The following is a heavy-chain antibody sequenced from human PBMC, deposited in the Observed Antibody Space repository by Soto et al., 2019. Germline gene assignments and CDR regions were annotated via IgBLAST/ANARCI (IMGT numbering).Heavy chain of an antibody. CDR1: GGSFKSGSYS. D-gene: IGHD3-3*01. J-gene: IGHJ4*02. CDR2: VYHTVRT. Sequence: SETLSLTCTVSGGSFKSGSYSWSWIRQPPGKGLEWIGYVYHTVRTSYNPSLNSRVSISMDTSKNQFSLNLYSLTAADPAVYLCERDFDYFNSWAQATLVSLSS. V-gene: IGHV4-61*01. CDR3: ERDFDYFNS.